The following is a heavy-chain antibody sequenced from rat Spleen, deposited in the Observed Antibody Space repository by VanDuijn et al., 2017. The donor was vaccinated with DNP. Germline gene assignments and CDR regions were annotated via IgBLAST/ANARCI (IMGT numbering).Heavy chain of an antibody. CDR1: GFTFSDYY. V-gene: IGHV5-22*01. CDR2: ISHEGSST. CDR3: ARWGGDYFDY. J-gene: IGHJ2*01. Sequence: EVRLVESGGGLVQPGRSLKLSCAASGFTFSDYYMAWVRQTPKKGLEWVAYISHEGSSTYYGDSVKGRFTISRDNAKTTLYLQMNSLRSEDMATYYCARWGGDYFDYWGQGVMVTVSS.